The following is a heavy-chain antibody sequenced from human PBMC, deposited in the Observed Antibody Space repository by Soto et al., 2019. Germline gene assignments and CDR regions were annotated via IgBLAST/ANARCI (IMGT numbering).Heavy chain of an antibody. Sequence: GGSLRLSCAASGFTFSSYAMGWVRQGPGKGLEWVAVVSIGGSTHYADSVRGRFTISRDNSKNTLSLQMNSLTAEDTAVYFCATRSGAGGHFDYWGQGDLVTVSS. CDR3: ATRSGAGGHFDY. J-gene: IGHJ4*02. V-gene: IGHV3-23*01. D-gene: IGHD2-15*01. CDR1: GFTFSSYA. CDR2: VSIGGST.